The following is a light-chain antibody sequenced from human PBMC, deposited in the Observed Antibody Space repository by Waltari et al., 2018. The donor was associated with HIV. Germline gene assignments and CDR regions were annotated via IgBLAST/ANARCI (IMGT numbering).Light chain of an antibody. J-gene: IGLJ3*02. Sequence: QSALTQPASVSGSPGQSITISCPGTSSDVGGYNYVSWYQQHPGKAPKLMIYEVTKRPSGVASVVSGSKSGNTASLTISGLQAEDEADYYCNSYTISSTLGVFGGGTKLTVL. CDR2: EVT. V-gene: IGLV2-14*01. CDR3: NSYTISSTLGV. CDR1: SSDVGGYNY.